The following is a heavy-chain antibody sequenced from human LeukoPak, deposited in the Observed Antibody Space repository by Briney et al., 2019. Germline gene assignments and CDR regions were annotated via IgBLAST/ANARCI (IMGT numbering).Heavy chain of an antibody. CDR1: GGSIRSYY. CDR2: IYTSGST. CDR3: ARDLTGIAAAGCFDY. Sequence: SETLSLTCTVSGGSIRSYYWSWIRQPAGKGLEWIGRIYTSGSTNYNPSLKSRVTISVDTSKNQFSLKLSSVTAADTAVYYCARDLTGIAAAGCFDYWGQGTLVTVSS. D-gene: IGHD6-13*01. J-gene: IGHJ4*02. V-gene: IGHV4-4*07.